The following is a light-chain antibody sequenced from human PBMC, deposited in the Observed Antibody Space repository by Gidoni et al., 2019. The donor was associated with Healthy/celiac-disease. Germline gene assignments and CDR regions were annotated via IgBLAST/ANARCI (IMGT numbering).Light chain of an antibody. CDR1: QSVLYSSNTKNY. CDR3: QQYYSTPPLT. Sequence: DIAMTQSPDSLAVSLGERATINCKSSQSVLYSSNTKNYLAWYQQKPGQPPKLLIYWASTRESGVPDRFSGSWSGTDFTLTISSLQAEDVAVYYCQQYYSTPPLTFGGGTKVEIK. J-gene: IGKJ4*01. CDR2: WAS. V-gene: IGKV4-1*01.